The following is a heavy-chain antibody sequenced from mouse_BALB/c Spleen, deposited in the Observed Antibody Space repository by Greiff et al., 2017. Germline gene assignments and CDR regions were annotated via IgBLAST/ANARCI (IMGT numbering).Heavy chain of an antibody. D-gene: IGHD2-14*01. CDR1: GISITTGNYR. CDR3: AREGYRYYFDY. Sequence: EVKLEESGPGLVKPSQTVSLTCTVTGISITTGNYRWSWIRQFPGNKLEWIGYIYYSGTITYNPSLTSRTTITRDTSKNQFFLEMNSLTAEDTATYYGAREGYRYYFDYWGQGTTLTVSS. V-gene: IGHV3-5*02. J-gene: IGHJ2*01. CDR2: IYYSGTI.